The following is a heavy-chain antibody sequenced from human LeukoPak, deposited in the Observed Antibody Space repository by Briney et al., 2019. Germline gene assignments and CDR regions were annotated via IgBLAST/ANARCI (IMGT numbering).Heavy chain of an antibody. V-gene: IGHV3-74*01. CDR3: ARDGGATLFSGVDY. J-gene: IGHJ4*02. CDR1: GFTFSSYW. CDR2: INSDGSST. Sequence: PGGSLRLSCAASGFTFSSYWMHWVRQAPGKGLVWVSRINSDGSSTSYADSGKGRFTISRDNAKNTLYLKMNSLRAEDTAVYYCARDGGATLFSGVDYWGQGTLVTVSS. D-gene: IGHD1-26*01.